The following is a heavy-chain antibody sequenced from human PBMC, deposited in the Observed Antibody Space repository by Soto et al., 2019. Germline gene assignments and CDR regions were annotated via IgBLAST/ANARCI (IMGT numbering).Heavy chain of an antibody. V-gene: IGHV3-23*01. CDR1: GFTFSSYA. CDR2: ISGSGGST. CDR3: AKDKLLQRLDRGDY. D-gene: IGHD2-21*02. J-gene: IGHJ4*02. Sequence: GGSLRLSCAASGFTFSSYAMSWVRQAPGKGLEWVSAISGSGGSTYYADSVKGRFTISRDNSKNTLYLQMNSLRAEDTAIYYCAKDKLLQRLDRGDYWGQGTLVTVSS.